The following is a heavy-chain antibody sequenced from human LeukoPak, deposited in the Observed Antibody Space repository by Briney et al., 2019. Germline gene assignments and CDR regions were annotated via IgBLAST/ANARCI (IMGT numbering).Heavy chain of an antibody. CDR3: ARAPWGAAANFDY. V-gene: IGHV3-30*03. CDR1: GFTFSSYG. J-gene: IGHJ4*02. D-gene: IGHD6-13*01. CDR2: ISYDGSNR. Sequence: GGSLRLSCAASGFTFSSYGMHWVRQAPGKGLEWVAVISYDGSNRYYADSVKGRFTISRDTSKNTLYLQMNSLRAEDTAVYYCARAPWGAAANFDYWGQGTLVTVSS.